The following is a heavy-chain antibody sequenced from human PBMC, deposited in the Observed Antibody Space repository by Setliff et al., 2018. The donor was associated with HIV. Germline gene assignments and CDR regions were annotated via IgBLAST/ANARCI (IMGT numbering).Heavy chain of an antibody. CDR2: INPSDNRT. Sequence: ASVKVSCKASGYTFNNYYMHWVRQAPGQGLEWMGIINPSDNRTYYAQKFQGRVTMTRDTSTSSVYMELRSLRSEDTAVYYCARGTYYYDSSGYLAAGHFDYWGQGTLVTVSS. J-gene: IGHJ4*02. CDR1: GYTFNNYY. V-gene: IGHV1-46*02. CDR3: ARGTYYYDSSGYLAAGHFDY. D-gene: IGHD3-22*01.